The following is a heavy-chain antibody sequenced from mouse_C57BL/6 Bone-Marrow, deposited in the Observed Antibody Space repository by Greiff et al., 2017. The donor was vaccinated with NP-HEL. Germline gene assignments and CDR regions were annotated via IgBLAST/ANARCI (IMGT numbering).Heavy chain of an antibody. CDR1: GFNIKDYY. J-gene: IGHJ2*01. CDR3: ARGYYGSSYYFDY. D-gene: IGHD1-1*01. Sequence: DVQLQESGAELVKPGASVKLSCTASGFNIKDYYMHWVKQRTEQGLEWIGRIDPEDGETKYAPQFQGKATITADTSSNTAYLQLSTLTSEDTAVYYCARGYYGSSYYFDYWGQGTTLTVSS. V-gene: IGHV14-2*01. CDR2: IDPEDGET.